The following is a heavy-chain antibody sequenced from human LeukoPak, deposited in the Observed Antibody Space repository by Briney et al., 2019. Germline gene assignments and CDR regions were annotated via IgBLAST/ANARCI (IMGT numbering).Heavy chain of an antibody. Sequence: NPSETLSLTCTVSGGSISSGDYYWSWVRQPPGKGLEWIGYIYYSGSTYYNPSLKSRVTISVDTSKNQFSLKLSSVTAADTAVYYCARGGPFEYSSSSFGYWGQGTLVTVSS. V-gene: IGHV4-30-4*08. CDR1: GGSISSGDYY. D-gene: IGHD6-6*01. J-gene: IGHJ4*02. CDR2: IYYSGST. CDR3: ARGGPFEYSSSSFGY.